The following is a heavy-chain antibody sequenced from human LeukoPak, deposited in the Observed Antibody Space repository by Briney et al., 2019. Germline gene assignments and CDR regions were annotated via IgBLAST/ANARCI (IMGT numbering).Heavy chain of an antibody. Sequence: GGSLRLSCVASGFTFSNYWMSWVRQAPGKGLEWVANIKEDGGQKYYVDSVKGRFTISRDNAKNSVYLQMNSLRAEDTAVYYCARDSRHHRFLYWDWFDPWGQGTLVTVSS. V-gene: IGHV3-7*01. CDR2: IKEDGGQK. CDR3: ARDSRHHRFLYWDWFDP. D-gene: IGHD1-26*01. J-gene: IGHJ5*02. CDR1: GFTFSNYW.